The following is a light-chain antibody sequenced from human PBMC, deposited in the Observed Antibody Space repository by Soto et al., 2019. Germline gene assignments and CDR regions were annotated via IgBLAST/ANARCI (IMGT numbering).Light chain of an antibody. Sequence: DIQSTQCPSTLSASLGNRVTITCRASQNINNWIAWYQQKPGKAPKFLIYDASTLESGVPSRFSGSGFGTEFSLTISSLQPHDFGSYYCQHMRTFGQGTNVDIK. V-gene: IGKV1-5*01. CDR1: QNINNW. J-gene: IGKJ1*01. CDR2: DAS. CDR3: QHMRT.